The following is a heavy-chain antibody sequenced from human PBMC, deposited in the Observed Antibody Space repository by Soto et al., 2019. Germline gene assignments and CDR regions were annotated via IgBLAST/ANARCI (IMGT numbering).Heavy chain of an antibody. V-gene: IGHV3-23*01. D-gene: IGHD2-15*01. J-gene: IGHJ6*02. CDR2: ISGSGGST. CDR3: AKTRGRYCSGGSCYPYYYYGMDV. CDR1: GFTFSSYA. Sequence: EVQLLESGGGLVQPGGSLRLSCAASGFTFSSYAMSWVRQAPGKGLEWVSAISGSGGSTYYADSVKGRLTISRDNSKNTLYLQMNSLRAEDTAVYYCAKTRGRYCSGGSCYPYYYYGMDVWGQGTTVTVSS.